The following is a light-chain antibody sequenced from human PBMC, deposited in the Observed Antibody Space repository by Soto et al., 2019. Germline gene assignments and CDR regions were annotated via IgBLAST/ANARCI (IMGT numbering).Light chain of an antibody. V-gene: IGLV2-8*01. J-gene: IGLJ2*01. CDR3: SSYAGSNIVV. CDR1: SSDVGGYNF. Sequence: QLVLTQPPSASGSPGQTVTISCTGTSSDVGGYNFVSWYQQHPGKAPKLMIYEVSERPSGVPDRFSGSKSGNTASLTVSGHQAEDEADYYCSSYAGSNIVVFGGGTKVTVL. CDR2: EVS.